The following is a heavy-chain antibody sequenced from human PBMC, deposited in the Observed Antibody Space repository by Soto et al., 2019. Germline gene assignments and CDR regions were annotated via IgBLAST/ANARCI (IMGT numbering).Heavy chain of an antibody. D-gene: IGHD6-19*01. CDR1: GFTFSSYG. J-gene: IGHJ4*02. CDR2: IWYDENNK. Sequence: QVQLEESGGGVVQPGRSPRLSCAASGFTFSSYGMHWVRQAPGKGLVWVAVIWYDENNKYYADSVKGRFTISRDNSKSTVYLQMNSLRAEDTAVYYCARDKGGGAVVPDYCGQGTLVTVSS. V-gene: IGHV3-33*01. CDR3: ARDKGGGAVVPDY.